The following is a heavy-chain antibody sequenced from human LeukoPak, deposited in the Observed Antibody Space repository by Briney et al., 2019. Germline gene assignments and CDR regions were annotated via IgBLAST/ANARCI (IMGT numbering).Heavy chain of an antibody. CDR3: ARHYRGRKIYYYYYMDV. D-gene: IGHD3-16*01. CDR2: IYSGGST. Sequence: PGGSLRLSCAASGFTVSSNYMSWVRQAPGKGLEWVSVIYSGGSTYYADSVKGRFTISRDNSKNTLYLQMNSLRAEDTAVYYCARHYRGRKIYYYYYMDVWGKGTTVTISS. V-gene: IGHV3-66*04. CDR1: GFTVSSNY. J-gene: IGHJ6*03.